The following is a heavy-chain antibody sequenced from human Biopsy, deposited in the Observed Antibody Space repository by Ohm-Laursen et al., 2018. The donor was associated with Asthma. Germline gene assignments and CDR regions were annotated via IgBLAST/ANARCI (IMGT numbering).Heavy chain of an antibody. V-gene: IGHV1-69*13. D-gene: IGHD2-2*01. CDR2: INSVFGTT. CDR3: ARKAGSCISRTCYSLDF. Sequence: ASVKVSCKSLGGTFNTHVIGWVRQTPGQGLEWMGGINSVFGTTTYPQKFQDRVTITADDSTSTVYMELSSLRSEDTAVYYCARKAGSCISRTCYSLDFWGQGTLVTVSS. J-gene: IGHJ4*02. CDR1: GGTFNTHV.